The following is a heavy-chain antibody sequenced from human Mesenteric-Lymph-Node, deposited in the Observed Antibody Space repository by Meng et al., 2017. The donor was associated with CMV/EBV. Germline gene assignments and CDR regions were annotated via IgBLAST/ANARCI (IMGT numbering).Heavy chain of an antibody. J-gene: IGHJ5*02. CDR1: VFSFSNND. CDR2: IHYDGSTQ. V-gene: IGHV3-30*02. Sequence: SCAPSVFSFSNNDMHWVRQAPGKGLKWVAFIHYDGSTQYYADSVKGRFTISRDNSKITLDLQMNSLRVEDTAVYYCAKGRGPNYFDPWGQGTLVTVSS. CDR3: AKGRGPNYFDP.